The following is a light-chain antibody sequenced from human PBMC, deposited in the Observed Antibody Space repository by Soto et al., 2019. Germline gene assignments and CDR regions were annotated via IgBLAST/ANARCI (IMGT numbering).Light chain of an antibody. CDR1: SSDVGGYNY. V-gene: IGLV2-14*01. CDR3: SSFTRSSTLEVV. J-gene: IGLJ2*01. Sequence: QSALTQPASVSESPGRSITISCTGTSSDVGGYNYVSWYQQHPGKAPQLLIYGVSHRPSGVSARFSGSKSGNTASLTISGLQTEDEGDYYCSSFTRSSTLEVVFGGGTKVTVL. CDR2: GVS.